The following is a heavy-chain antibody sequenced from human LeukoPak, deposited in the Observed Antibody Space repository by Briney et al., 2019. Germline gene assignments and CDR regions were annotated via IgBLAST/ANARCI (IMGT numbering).Heavy chain of an antibody. CDR3: AKGASDHWGYFDN. V-gene: IGHV3-30*18. D-gene: IGHD3-16*01. CDR1: GFTFSSYG. J-gene: IGHJ4*02. Sequence: GGSLRLSCAASGFTFSSYGTHWVRQAPGKGLEWVAVISYDGNNKYYRDSVKGRFTFSRDNSKNTLYLQMNSLRPEDTAVYYCAKGASDHWGYFDNWGQGTLVTVSS. CDR2: ISYDGNNK.